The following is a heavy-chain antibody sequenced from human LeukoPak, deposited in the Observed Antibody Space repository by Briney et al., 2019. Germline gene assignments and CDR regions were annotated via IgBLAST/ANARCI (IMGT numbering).Heavy chain of an antibody. CDR2: FDPEDGET. J-gene: IGHJ4*02. D-gene: IGHD3-22*01. V-gene: IGHV1-24*01. CDR1: GYTLTELS. CDR3: APMLYDSSGYYFDY. Sequence: ASVKVSCKVSGYTLTELSMHWVRQAPGKGLEWMGGFDPEDGETIYAQKFQGRVTTTEDTSTDTAYMELSSLRSEDTAVYYCAPMLYDSSGYYFDYWGQGTLVTVSS.